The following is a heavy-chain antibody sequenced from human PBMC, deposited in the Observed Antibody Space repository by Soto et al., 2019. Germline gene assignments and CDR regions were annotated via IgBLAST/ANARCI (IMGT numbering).Heavy chain of an antibody. J-gene: IGHJ2*01. V-gene: IGHV4-4*02. Sequence: QVQLQESGPGLVKPSGTLSLTCAVSSSSISTNNWWSWVRQPPGKGLEWIGEIYHSGSTNYNPSLKSGVTISVVKSKNQFSLKLNSVTAADTAVYYCARDPILSCGRGGCDPGRYLDLWGSSTLVTVSS. CDR2: IYHSGST. D-gene: IGHD2-15*01. CDR1: SSSISTNNW. CDR3: ARDPILSCGRGGCDPGRYLDL.